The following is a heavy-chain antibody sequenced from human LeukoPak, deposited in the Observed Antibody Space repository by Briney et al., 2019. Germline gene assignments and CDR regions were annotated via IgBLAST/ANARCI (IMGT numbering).Heavy chain of an antibody. V-gene: IGHV4-4*02. CDR2: IYHSGST. Sequence: SETLSLTCAVSGGSISSSNWWSWVRQPPGKGLEWIGEIYHSGSTNYNPSLKSRVTISVDKSKNQFSLKLSSVTAADTAVYYCAREPSNGRITMVRGVLSPSLGFDPWGQGTLVTVSS. J-gene: IGHJ5*02. CDR1: GGSISSSNW. D-gene: IGHD3-10*01. CDR3: AREPSNGRITMVRGVLSPSLGFDP.